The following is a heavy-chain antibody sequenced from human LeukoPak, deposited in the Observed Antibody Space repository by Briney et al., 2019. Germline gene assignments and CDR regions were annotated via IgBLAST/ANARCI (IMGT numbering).Heavy chain of an antibody. Sequence: PSETLSLTCTVSGGSISSYYWSWIRQPPGTGLEWIGYIYYTGSTNYNPSLKSRVTISVDTSKNQFSLKLSSVTAADTAVYYCARDSSSWYINAFDIWGQGTMVTVSS. D-gene: IGHD6-13*01. CDR1: GGSISSYY. CDR2: IYYTGST. J-gene: IGHJ3*02. V-gene: IGHV4-59*01. CDR3: ARDSSSWYINAFDI.